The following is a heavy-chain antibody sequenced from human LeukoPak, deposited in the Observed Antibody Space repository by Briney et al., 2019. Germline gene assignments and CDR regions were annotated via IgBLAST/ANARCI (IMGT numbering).Heavy chain of an antibody. Sequence: GGSLRLSCAASGFTFSNYGMHWVRQAPGKGLERVAFIRYDESNKYYADSVKGRFTISRDNSKNTLYLQMNSLRAEDTAVYYCARVGEYSSGEANYFDYWGQGTLVTVSS. CDR3: ARVGEYSSGEANYFDY. J-gene: IGHJ4*02. CDR2: IRYDESNK. V-gene: IGHV3-30*02. D-gene: IGHD6-19*01. CDR1: GFTFSNYG.